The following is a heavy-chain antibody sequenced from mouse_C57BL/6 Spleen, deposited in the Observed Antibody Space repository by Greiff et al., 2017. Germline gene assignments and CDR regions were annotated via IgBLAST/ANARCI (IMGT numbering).Heavy chain of an antibody. J-gene: IGHJ4*01. CDR3: ARASYGNYLGYAMDY. Sequence: QVQLQQPGAELVRPGSSVKLSCKASGYTFTSYWMHWVKQRPIQGLEWIGNIDPSDSETHYNQKFKDKATLTVDKSSSTAYMQLSSLTSEDSAVYYCARASYGNYLGYAMDYWGQGTSVTVSS. CDR2: IDPSDSET. V-gene: IGHV1-52*01. CDR1: GYTFTSYW. D-gene: IGHD2-1*01.